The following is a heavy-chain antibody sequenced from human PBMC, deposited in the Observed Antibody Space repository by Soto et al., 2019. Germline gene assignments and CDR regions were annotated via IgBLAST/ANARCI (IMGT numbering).Heavy chain of an antibody. CDR1: GGTFSSYT. J-gene: IGHJ3*02. CDR2: IIPILGIA. Sequence: QVQLVQSGAEVKKPGSSVKVSCKASGGTFSSYTISWVRQAPGQGLGWMGRIIPILGIANYAQKFQGRVTITADKSTSTAYMELSSLRSEDTAVYYCARGWRGSGAFDIWGQGTMVTVSS. D-gene: IGHD3-3*01. V-gene: IGHV1-69*02. CDR3: ARGWRGSGAFDI.